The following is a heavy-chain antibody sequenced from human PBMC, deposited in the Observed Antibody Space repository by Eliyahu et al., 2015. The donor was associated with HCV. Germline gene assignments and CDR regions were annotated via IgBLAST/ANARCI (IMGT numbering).Heavy chain of an antibody. D-gene: IGHD3-10*01. V-gene: IGHV3-7*01. CDR3: ARADYYGSGSFLFDY. J-gene: IGHJ4*02. Sequence: EVQLVESGGGLVQPGGSLRLSCAASGFTFSSYWMSWVRQAPGKGLEWVASIKQDGGEKHYVQSVKGRFTISRDNAKNSLFLQMNSLKAEDTAVYYCARADYYGSGSFLFDYWGQGTLVDVSS. CDR1: GFTFSSYW. CDR2: IKQDGGEK.